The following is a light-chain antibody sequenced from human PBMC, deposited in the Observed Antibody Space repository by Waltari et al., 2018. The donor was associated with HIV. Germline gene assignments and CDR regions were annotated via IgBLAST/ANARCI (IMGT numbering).Light chain of an antibody. CDR3: GTWDSGLNAYV. Sequence: QSVLTQPPSVSAAPGQKIGISCSGANSNIGSNSVSWYQQSPGIAPQLRIYDNQRRPAETPDRFSGSKSGTAGTLYITGLQTGDEADYYCGTWDSGLNAYVFGSGTKVTVL. CDR2: DNQ. V-gene: IGLV1-51*01. CDR1: NSNIGSNS. J-gene: IGLJ1*01.